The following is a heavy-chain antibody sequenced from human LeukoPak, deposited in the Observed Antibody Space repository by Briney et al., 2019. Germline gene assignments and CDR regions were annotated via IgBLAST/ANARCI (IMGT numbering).Heavy chain of an antibody. CDR3: AKRAVVGPIGYFDF. CDR2: ISSSSSYI. D-gene: IGHD1-26*01. Sequence: GGSLRLSCAASRFTFSSYSMNWVRQAPGKGLEWVSSISSSSSYIYYADSVKGRFTISRDISKNTLYLQMNSLRADDTAVYYCAKRAVVGPIGYFDFWGQGTLVTVSS. V-gene: IGHV3-21*04. CDR1: RFTFSSYS. J-gene: IGHJ4*02.